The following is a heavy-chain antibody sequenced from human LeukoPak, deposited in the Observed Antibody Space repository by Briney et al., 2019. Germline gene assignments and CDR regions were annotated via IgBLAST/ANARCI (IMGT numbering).Heavy chain of an antibody. CDR2: IYPGNSDT. D-gene: IGHD6-19*01. V-gene: IGHV5-51*01. CDR1: GYSFTSYW. CDR3: ARRDLRHSSGWYDDY. Sequence: GESLKISCKGSGYSFTSYWIGWVRQMPGKGLEWMGIIYPGNSDTRCSPSFQGQVTISADKSISTAYLQWSSLKASDTAMYYCARRDLRHSSGWYDDYWGQGTLVTVSS. J-gene: IGHJ4*02.